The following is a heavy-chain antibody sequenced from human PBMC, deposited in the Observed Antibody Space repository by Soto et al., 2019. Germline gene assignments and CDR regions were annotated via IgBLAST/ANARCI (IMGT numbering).Heavy chain of an antibody. CDR3: SRGILV. V-gene: IGHV4-31*03. CDR2: ISYGGTT. D-gene: IGHD2-15*01. Sequence: QVQLQESGPGLVKPSQTLSLTCTVSGGSMNSGGYCWNWIRQHPEEGLEWIGCISYGGTTSYNPSLKSRLTISVDTSKNQFSLMLNSVTAADTAVYYCSRGILVWGQGTLITVSS. J-gene: IGHJ4*02. CDR1: GGSMNSGGYC.